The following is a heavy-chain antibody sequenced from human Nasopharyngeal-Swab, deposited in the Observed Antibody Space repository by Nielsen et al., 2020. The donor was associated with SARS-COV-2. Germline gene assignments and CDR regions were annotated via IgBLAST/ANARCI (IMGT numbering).Heavy chain of an antibody. CDR1: GGTFISYA. V-gene: IGHV1-69*04. J-gene: IGHJ2*01. CDR3: ARGDSYGGSWYCDL. Sequence: SLKVSYKASGGTFISYAISWVRHAPGQGLEWMGRIIPILGIANYAQKFQGRVTITADKSTSTAYMELSSLRSEDTAVYYCARGDSYGGSWYCDLWGRGTLVTVSS. CDR2: IIPILGIA. D-gene: IGHD5-18*01.